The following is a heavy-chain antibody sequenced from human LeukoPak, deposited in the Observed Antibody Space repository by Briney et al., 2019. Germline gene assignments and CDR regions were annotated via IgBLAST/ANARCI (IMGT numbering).Heavy chain of an antibody. CDR3: ARLRVAGKYFQH. V-gene: IGHV4-34*01. Sequence: PSETLSLTCAVYGGSSSGYYWSWIRQPPGKGLEWIGEINHSGSTNYNPSLKSRVTISVDTSKNQFSLKLSSVTAADTAVYYCARLRVAGKYFQHWGQGTLVTVSS. J-gene: IGHJ1*01. CDR1: GGSSSGYY. D-gene: IGHD6-19*01. CDR2: INHSGST.